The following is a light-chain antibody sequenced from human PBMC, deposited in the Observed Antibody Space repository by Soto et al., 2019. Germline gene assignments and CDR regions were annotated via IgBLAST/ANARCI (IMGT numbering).Light chain of an antibody. CDR1: QSVRTY. J-gene: IGKJ4*01. CDR2: NAS. CDR3: HKRSNWPRN. V-gene: IGKV3-11*01. Sequence: EIVLTQSPATFSFFPGEIATLSCRASQSVRTYLAWYQQKPGQAPRLLISNASNRATGIPARFSGSGSGTDFTLTISTLEAEDSAVYYCHKRSNWPRNFGGGTKVDIK.